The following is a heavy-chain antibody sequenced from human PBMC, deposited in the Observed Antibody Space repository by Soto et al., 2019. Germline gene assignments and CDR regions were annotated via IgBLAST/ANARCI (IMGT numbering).Heavy chain of an antibody. Sequence: GGSLRLSCAASGFTFSSYAMHWVRQAPGKGLEWVAVISYDGSNKYYADSVKGRLTISRDNSKNTLYLQMNSLRAEDTAVYYCARDKPGVLDYWGQGTLVTVSS. J-gene: IGHJ4*02. V-gene: IGHV3-30-3*01. D-gene: IGHD2-2*01. CDR2: ISYDGSNK. CDR1: GFTFSSYA. CDR3: ARDKPGVLDY.